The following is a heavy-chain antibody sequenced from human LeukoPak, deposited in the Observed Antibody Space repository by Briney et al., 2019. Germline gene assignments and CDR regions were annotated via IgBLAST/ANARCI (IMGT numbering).Heavy chain of an antibody. CDR1: GYTFTSYD. Sequence: GASVKVSCKASGYTFTSYDINWVRQATGQGLEWMGWMNPNSGNTGYAQKFQGRVTMTRNTSISTAYMELSSLRSEDTAVYYCATVPIRDGYNQYYFDYWAREPWSPSPQ. CDR3: ATVPIRDGYNQYYFDY. CDR2: MNPNSGNT. V-gene: IGHV1-8*01. J-gene: IGHJ4*02. D-gene: IGHD5-24*01.